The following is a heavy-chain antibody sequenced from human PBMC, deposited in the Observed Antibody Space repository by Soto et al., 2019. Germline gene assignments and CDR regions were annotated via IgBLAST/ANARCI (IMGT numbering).Heavy chain of an antibody. CDR2: IRSKTYIT. CDR1: GFPFNDFV. CDR3: VKVSGGGWPYYFDS. J-gene: IGHJ4*02. D-gene: IGHD6-25*01. V-gene: IGHV3-23*01. Sequence: GGSLRLSCAASGFPFNDFVMAWVRQAPGKGLEWVAAIRSKTYITYYPDSMRGRFTISRVNSENSIFLQMDFLRAEDSAIYFCVKVSGGGWPYYFDSWGPGTLVTVSS.